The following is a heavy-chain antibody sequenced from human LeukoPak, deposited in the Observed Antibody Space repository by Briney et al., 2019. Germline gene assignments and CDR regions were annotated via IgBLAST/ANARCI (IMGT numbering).Heavy chain of an antibody. CDR3: VREGLERRTNFDY. J-gene: IGHJ4*02. CDR2: IWIDVQTK. D-gene: IGHD1-1*01. CDR1: GFTFTSYV. Sequence: GGSLRLSCSASGFTFTSYVMHWVRQAPGKGLQYVSGIWIDVQTKYYADSVKGRFTISRDSSKNTVYLQMNSLTAEDTAVYYCVREGLERRTNFDYWGQGTLVSVSS. V-gene: IGHV3-64D*06.